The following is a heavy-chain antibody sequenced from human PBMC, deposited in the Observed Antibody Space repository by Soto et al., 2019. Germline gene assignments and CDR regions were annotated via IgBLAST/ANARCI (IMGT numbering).Heavy chain of an antibody. CDR1: GGSISSGGYY. CDR2: IYYSGST. D-gene: IGHD2-8*02. V-gene: IGHV4-31*03. J-gene: IGHJ4*02. Sequence: SETLSLTCTVSGGSISSGGYYWNWIRQHPGKGLEWIGYIYYSGSTYYNPSLKSRVTISLDTSKNQFSLKLTSVTAADTAVYYCARDKITGLFDYWGQGTLVTVSS. CDR3: ARDKITGLFDY.